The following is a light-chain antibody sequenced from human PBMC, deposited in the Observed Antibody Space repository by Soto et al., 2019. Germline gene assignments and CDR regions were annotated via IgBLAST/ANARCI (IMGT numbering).Light chain of an antibody. V-gene: IGLV2-14*01. J-gene: IGLJ1*01. CDR3: SSYTSDSSYV. Sequence: QSVLAQPASVCGSPGQSITISCTGTISDVGLYDYVSWYQQHPGKAPQLMIYAVSNRPSGVSNRFSASKSGNTASLFISGLQAEDEADYYCSSYTSDSSYVFGSGTTVTV. CDR2: AVS. CDR1: ISDVGLYDY.